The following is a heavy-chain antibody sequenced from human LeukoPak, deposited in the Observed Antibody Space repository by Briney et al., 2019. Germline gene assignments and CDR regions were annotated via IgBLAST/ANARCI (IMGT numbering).Heavy chain of an antibody. D-gene: IGHD2-15*01. Sequence: GGSLRLSCAASGFAVNSNYMNWVRQAPGKGLEWVSIIYSGGSTYYADSVKGRFTISRDNSKNTLYLQMNSLRAEDTAVYYCARTGCSGDSCYYYFDYWGQGTLVTVSS. CDR2: IYSGGST. CDR1: GFAVNSNY. J-gene: IGHJ4*02. CDR3: ARTGCSGDSCYYYFDY. V-gene: IGHV3-53*01.